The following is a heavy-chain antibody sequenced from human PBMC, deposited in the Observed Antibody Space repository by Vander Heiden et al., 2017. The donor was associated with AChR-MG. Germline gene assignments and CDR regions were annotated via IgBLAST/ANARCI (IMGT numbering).Heavy chain of an antibody. Sequence: EVQLLESGGGLVQPGGSLRLSCAASGFTFNYYAMNWVRQAPGKGPEWVSAVTVTGGTTYYADSVKGRFTISRDNSKNTVYLQMNSLRAEDTAVYYCVKGELGDYWGPGTLVTVSS. V-gene: IGHV3-23*01. J-gene: IGHJ4*02. CDR2: VTVTGGTT. D-gene: IGHD7-27*01. CDR1: GFTFNYYA. CDR3: VKGELGDY.